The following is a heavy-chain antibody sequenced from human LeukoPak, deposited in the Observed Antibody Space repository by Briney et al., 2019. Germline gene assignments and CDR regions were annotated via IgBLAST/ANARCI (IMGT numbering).Heavy chain of an antibody. CDR2: IYYSGST. J-gene: IGHJ4*02. CDR1: GGSISSYY. D-gene: IGHD3-22*01. V-gene: IGHV4-59*08. CDR3: ARQDHSSAYYFDY. Sequence: SETLSLTCTVSGGSISSYYWSWIRQPPGKGLEWIGYIYYSGSTNYNPSLKSRVTISVDTSKNQFSLKLSSVTAADTAVYYRARQDHSSAYYFDYWGQGTLVTVSS.